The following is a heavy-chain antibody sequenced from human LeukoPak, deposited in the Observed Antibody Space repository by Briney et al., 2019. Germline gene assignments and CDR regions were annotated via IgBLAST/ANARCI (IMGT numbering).Heavy chain of an antibody. D-gene: IGHD5-18*01. J-gene: IGHJ4*02. CDR1: GDSVSSNSAA. V-gene: IGHV6-1*01. Sequence: SQTLSLTCAISGDSVSSNSAAWNWIRQSPSRGLEWLGRTYYRSKWYNDYAVSVKSRITINPDTSKNQFSLKLSSVTAADTAVYYCARESNTAMDGPGVYWGQGTLVTVSS. CDR3: ARESNTAMDGPGVY. CDR2: TYYRSKWYN.